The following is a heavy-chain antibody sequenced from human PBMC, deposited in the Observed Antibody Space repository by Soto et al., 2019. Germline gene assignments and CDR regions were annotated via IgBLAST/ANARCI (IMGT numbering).Heavy chain of an antibody. J-gene: IGHJ4*02. Sequence: SDTLSLTCTVSNYSIISGYGWGWIRQSPGEGLEWLVSMYHSGTTYYNPSLKSRVTISIDTSKNQFSLKLTSVTSADTAVYFCARVAFGPIDYWGQGTLVNVSS. CDR2: MYHSGTT. D-gene: IGHD3-16*01. CDR3: ARVAFGPIDY. CDR1: NYSIISGYG. V-gene: IGHV4-38-2*02.